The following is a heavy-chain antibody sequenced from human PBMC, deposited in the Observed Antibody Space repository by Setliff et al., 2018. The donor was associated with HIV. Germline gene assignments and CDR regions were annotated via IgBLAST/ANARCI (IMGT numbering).Heavy chain of an antibody. V-gene: IGHV3-7*01. CDR3: ARKFRPGHGVDV. Sequence: PGGSLRLSCVASRFTFNDYWMSWVRQAPGKGLEWVANIDREGSETNYVDSVKGRFTIFRDNAKGSMYLQMNSLRAEDTAIYYCARKFRPGHGVDVWGQGTTVTVSS. D-gene: IGHD3-10*01. CDR2: IDREGSET. J-gene: IGHJ6*02. CDR1: RFTFNDYW.